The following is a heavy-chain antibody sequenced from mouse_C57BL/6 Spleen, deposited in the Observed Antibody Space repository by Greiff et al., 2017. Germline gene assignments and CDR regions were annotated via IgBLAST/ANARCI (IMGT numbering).Heavy chain of an antibody. CDR3: ARQVYSGGSYGVLDV. CDR1: GFTFSDYG. J-gene: IGHJ1*03. CDR2: ISNLAYSI. Sequence: EVQLVESGGGLVQPGASLKLSCTASGFTFSDYGMPWVRQAPRQGPEWVGFISNLAYSIYYADTLTGPFTISRENAKNTLYLEMSSLRSEDTAMYYSARQVYSGGSYGVLDVWGTGTTVTVSS. D-gene: IGHD1-1*01. V-gene: IGHV5-15*01.